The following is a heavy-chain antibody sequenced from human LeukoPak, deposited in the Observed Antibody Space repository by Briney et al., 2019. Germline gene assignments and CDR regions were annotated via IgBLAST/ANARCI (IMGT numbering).Heavy chain of an antibody. D-gene: IGHD2-2*01. CDR2: INHSGST. Sequence: SETLSLTCAVYGGSFSGYYWSWIRQPPGKGLEWIGEINHSGSTNYNPSLKSRVTISVDTSKNQFSLKLSSVTAADTAFYYCARVPGRPAAVFDYWGQGTLVTVSS. V-gene: IGHV4-34*01. CDR3: ARVPGRPAAVFDY. J-gene: IGHJ4*02. CDR1: GGSFSGYY.